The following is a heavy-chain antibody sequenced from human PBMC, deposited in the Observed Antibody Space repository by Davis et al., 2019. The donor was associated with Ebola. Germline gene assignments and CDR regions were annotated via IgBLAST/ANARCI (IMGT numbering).Heavy chain of an antibody. CDR3: ARQAYYDFWSGYYDGMDV. Sequence: PGGSLRLSCKGSGYSFTSYWIGCVRQLPGKGLEWMGLIYPGDSDTRYSPSFQGQVTISADKSISTAYLQWSSLKASDTAMYYCARQAYYDFWSGYYDGMDVWGQGTTVTVSS. CDR1: GYSFTSYW. CDR2: IYPGDSDT. D-gene: IGHD3-3*01. V-gene: IGHV5-51*01. J-gene: IGHJ6*02.